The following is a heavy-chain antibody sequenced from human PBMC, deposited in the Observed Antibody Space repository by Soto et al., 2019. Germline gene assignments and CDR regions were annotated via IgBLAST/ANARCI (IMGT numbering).Heavy chain of an antibody. J-gene: IGHJ2*01. V-gene: IGHV3-23*01. Sequence: EVQLLESGGGLVQPGGSLRLSCAASGFTFSSYAMNWVRQAPGNGLEWVSVIRGSGGSTYYAGSVKGRCTISRDNSKHTLYLQMNSLRAEDTAVYYCAKRTVGWYFDLWGRGTLVTVSS. CDR2: IRGSGGST. D-gene: IGHD4-17*01. CDR1: GFTFSSYA. CDR3: AKRTVGWYFDL.